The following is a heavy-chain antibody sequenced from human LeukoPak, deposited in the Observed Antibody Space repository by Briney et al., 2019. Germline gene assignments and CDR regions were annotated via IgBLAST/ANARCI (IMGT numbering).Heavy chain of an antibody. CDR2: INWSGGST. CDR3: AADKDPIWSGYYY. V-gene: IGHV3-20*04. CDR1: GFTFDDYG. Sequence: GGSLRLSCAASGFTFDDYGMSWVRQAPGKGLEWVSGINWSGGSTGYADSVKGRFTITRDNAKNSLYLQMNSLRAEDTAVYYCAADKDPIWSGYYYWGQGTLVTVSS. J-gene: IGHJ4*02. D-gene: IGHD3-3*01.